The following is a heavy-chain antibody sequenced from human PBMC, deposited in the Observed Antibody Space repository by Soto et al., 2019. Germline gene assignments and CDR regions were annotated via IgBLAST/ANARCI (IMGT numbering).Heavy chain of an antibody. CDR3: ARSEATALDY. CDR1: GYSMSSSNW. V-gene: IGHV4-4*02. CDR2: AHHSGRT. J-gene: IGHJ4*02. Sequence: SETLSLTCTFSGYSMSSSNWLNWVRQPPGKGLEWIGEAHHSGRTNYNPSLKSRVTISVDRSQNRFSLKLSSVTAADTAVYYCARSEATALDYWGQGTLVTSPQ.